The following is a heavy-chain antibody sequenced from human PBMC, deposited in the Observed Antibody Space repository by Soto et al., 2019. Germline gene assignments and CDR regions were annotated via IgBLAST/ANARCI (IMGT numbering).Heavy chain of an antibody. CDR1: GGSISSYY. J-gene: IGHJ4*02. D-gene: IGHD4-17*01. V-gene: IGHV4-59*01. CDR3: ARRGPYGDYASY. CDR2: IYYSGTT. Sequence: QVQLQESGPGLVKPSETLSLTCTVSGGSISSYYWAWIRQPPGKGLEWIGYIYYSGTTNYNPSLESRVTMSVDTSKNQFSLKLSSVTAADTAVYYCARRGPYGDYASYWGQGTLVTVSS.